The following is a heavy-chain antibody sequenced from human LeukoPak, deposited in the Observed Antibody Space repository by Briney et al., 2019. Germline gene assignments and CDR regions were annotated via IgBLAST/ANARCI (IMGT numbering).Heavy chain of an antibody. Sequence: TGGSLRLSCAASGFTVSSNYMNWVRQAPGKGLGWVSVIYSGGSTYYADSVKGRFTISRDNSKNTLYLQMNSLRAEDTAVYYCASADSSSWPALDYWGQGTLVTVSS. CDR1: GFTVSSNY. D-gene: IGHD6-13*01. V-gene: IGHV3-66*01. CDR2: IYSGGST. CDR3: ASADSSSWPALDY. J-gene: IGHJ4*02.